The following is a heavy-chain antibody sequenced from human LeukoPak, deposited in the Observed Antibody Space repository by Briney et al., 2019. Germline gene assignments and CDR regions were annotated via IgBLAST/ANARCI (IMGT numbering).Heavy chain of an antibody. CDR1: GGTFSSYA. J-gene: IGHJ5*02. V-gene: IGHV1-69*06. D-gene: IGHD3-10*01. CDR3: ARGSLTYYYGSGSYYNWFDP. CDR2: IIPIFGTA. Sequence: ASVKVSCKASGGTFSSYAISWVRQAPGQGLEWMGGIIPIFGTANYAQKFQGRVTITADKSTSTAYMELSSLRSEDTAVYYCARGSLTYYYGSGSYYNWFDPWGQGTLVTVSS.